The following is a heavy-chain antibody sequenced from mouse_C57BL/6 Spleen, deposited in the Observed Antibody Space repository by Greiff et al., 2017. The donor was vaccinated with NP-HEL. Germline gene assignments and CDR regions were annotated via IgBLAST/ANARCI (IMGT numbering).Heavy chain of an antibody. CDR3: ARYDLVFDY. CDR1: GFTFTDYY. J-gene: IGHJ2*01. V-gene: IGHV7-3*01. CDR2: IRNKANGYTT. Sequence: EVHLVESGGGLVQPGGSLSLSCAASGFTFTDYYMSWVRQPPGKALEWLGFIRNKANGYTTEYSASVKGRFTISRDNSQSILYLQMNALRAEDSATYYCARYDLVFDYWGQGTTLTVSS.